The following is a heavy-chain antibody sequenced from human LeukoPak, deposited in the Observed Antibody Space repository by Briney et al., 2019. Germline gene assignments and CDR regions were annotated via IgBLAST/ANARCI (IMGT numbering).Heavy chain of an antibody. V-gene: IGHV3-53*01. D-gene: IGHD2/OR15-2a*01. J-gene: IGHJ4*02. CDR3: AAFSA. Sequence: GGALRLSCSAPGFTLSSNYISWGRPAPGKGLEWVSVIYSGGSTYYADSVKGRFTISRDNSKNTLYLQMNSLRAEDTAVYYCAAFSAWGQGTLVTVSS. CDR1: GFTLSSNY. CDR2: IYSGGST.